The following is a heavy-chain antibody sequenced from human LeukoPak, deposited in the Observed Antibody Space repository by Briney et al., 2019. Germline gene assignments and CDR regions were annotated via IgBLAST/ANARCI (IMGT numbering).Heavy chain of an antibody. CDR1: GFTLSSYA. CDR3: AKVQSDYYDSSVYYGLDY. D-gene: IGHD3-22*01. CDR2: ISGSGDST. V-gene: IGHV3-23*01. J-gene: IGHJ4*02. Sequence: GGSLRLSCAASGFTLSSYAMSWVRQAPGKGLEWVSAISGSGDSTYYADSVKGRFTISRDNSKNTVYLQMNSLRAEDTAVYYCAKVQSDYYDSSVYYGLDYWGQGTLVTVSS.